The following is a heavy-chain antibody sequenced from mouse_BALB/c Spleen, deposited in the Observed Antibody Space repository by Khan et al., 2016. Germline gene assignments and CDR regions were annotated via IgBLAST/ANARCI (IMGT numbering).Heavy chain of an antibody. CDR2: ISDGGSYT. J-gene: IGHJ3*01. CDR1: GFTFSDYY. V-gene: IGHV5-4*02. CDR3: AGDGRWFAY. D-gene: IGHD1-1*02. Sequence: EVELVESGGGLVKPGGSLKLSCAASGFTFSDYYMYWVRQTPEKRLEWVATISDGGSYTYYPDSVKGRFTISRDNAKNNLYLQMSSLKSEDTAMYYCAGDGRWFAYGGQGTLVTVSA.